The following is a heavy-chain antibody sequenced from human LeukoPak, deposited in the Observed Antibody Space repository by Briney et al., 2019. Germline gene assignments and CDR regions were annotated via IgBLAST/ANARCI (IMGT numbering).Heavy chain of an antibody. CDR2: ISSNGGST. D-gene: IGHD1-26*01. CDR1: GFTHSSFA. Sequence: GESLTHSCAASGFTHSSFAMLWVRQATGKGVEYVTAISSNGGSTYYANSVKGRFTISRDNSKNTLYLQMGSVRAEDMAVYYCARGGTTDAFDIWGQGTMVTVSS. CDR3: ARGGTTDAFDI. J-gene: IGHJ3*02. V-gene: IGHV3-64*01.